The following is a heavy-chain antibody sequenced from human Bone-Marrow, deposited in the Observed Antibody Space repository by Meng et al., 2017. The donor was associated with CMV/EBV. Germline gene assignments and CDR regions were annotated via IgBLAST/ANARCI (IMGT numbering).Heavy chain of an antibody. J-gene: IGHJ4*02. V-gene: IGHV3-30*02. CDR3: AKDLEYSSAQGVY. CDR2: IRYDGSNK. D-gene: IGHD6-6*01. Sequence: GGSLRVSCAASGFTFSSYGMHWVRQAPGKGLEWVAFIRYDGSNKYYADSVKGRFTISRDNSKNTLYLQMNSLRAEDTAVYYCAKDLEYSSAQGVYWGQGTLVTVSS. CDR1: GFTFSSYG.